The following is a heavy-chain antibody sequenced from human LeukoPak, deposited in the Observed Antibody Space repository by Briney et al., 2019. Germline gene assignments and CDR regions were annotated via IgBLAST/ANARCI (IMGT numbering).Heavy chain of an antibody. V-gene: IGHV4-59*01. J-gene: IGHJ5*02. CDR2: IYYSGST. Sequence: PSETLSLTCTVSDGSISDYSWSWIRKPPGKGLEWLGYIYYSGSTNYNPSLKSRVTISLDTSKNQFSLKLSSVTAADTAVYYCARDAIVGATNWFDPWGQGTLVTVSS. D-gene: IGHD1-26*01. CDR1: DGSISDYS. CDR3: ARDAIVGATNWFDP.